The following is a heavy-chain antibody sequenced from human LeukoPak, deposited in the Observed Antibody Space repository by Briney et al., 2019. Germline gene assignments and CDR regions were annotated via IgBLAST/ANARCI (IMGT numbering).Heavy chain of an antibody. J-gene: IGHJ5*02. CDR1: GGSISSYY. D-gene: IGHD1-1*01. CDR2: NDYSGST. V-gene: IGHV4-59*01. CDR3: ARHGTSGTNLNWFDP. Sequence: SETLSLTCTVSGGSISSYYWSWIRQPPGKGLEWIGYNDYSGSTNYNPSLKSRVTILVDTSKNQFSLKLSSVTAAGTAVYYCARHGTSGTNLNWFDPWGQGTLVTVSS.